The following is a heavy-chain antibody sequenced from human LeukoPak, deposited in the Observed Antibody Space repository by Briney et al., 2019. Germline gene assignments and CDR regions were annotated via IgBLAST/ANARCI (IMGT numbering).Heavy chain of an antibody. CDR3: ARRKVLLWFGELLERDNWFDP. J-gene: IGHJ5*02. Sequence: SETLSLTCAVYGGSFSGYYWSWIRQPPGKGLEWIGEINHSGSTNYNPSLKSRVTISVDTSKNQFSLKLSSVTAADTAVYYCARRKVLLWFGELLERDNWFDPWGQGTLVTVSS. V-gene: IGHV4-34*01. CDR1: GGSFSGYY. D-gene: IGHD3-10*01. CDR2: INHSGST.